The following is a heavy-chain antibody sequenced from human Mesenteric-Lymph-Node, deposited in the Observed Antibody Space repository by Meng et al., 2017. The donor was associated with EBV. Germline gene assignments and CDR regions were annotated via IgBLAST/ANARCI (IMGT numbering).Heavy chain of an antibody. CDR1: WVSLSTSGGG. CDR3: AHRTSNCFDP. CDR2: IYWDDDK. V-gene: IGHV2-5*02. Sequence: IALTYCGTTLVKPRRTLPLTCTFSWVSLSTSGGGVCWIRQPPGKALEWLALIYWDDDKRYSPSLKTRLTITKDTSENQVVLTMTNMDPVDAATYYCAHRTSNCFDPWGQGTLVTVSS. J-gene: IGHJ5*02.